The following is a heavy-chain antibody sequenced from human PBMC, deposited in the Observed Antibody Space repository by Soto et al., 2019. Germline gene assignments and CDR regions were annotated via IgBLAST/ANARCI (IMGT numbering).Heavy chain of an antibody. V-gene: IGHV5-51*01. J-gene: IGHJ4*02. CDR1: GYTFASYF. Sequence: GEYLQISSKVSGYTFASYFIGWVRQMPGKGLEWMGIICPDDSDTRYSPSFQGQVTISADKSITTAYLQWSSLKASDTAMYYCARHKAYDSSGFYYPFDYWGQGTLVTVSS. CDR3: ARHKAYDSSGFYYPFDY. D-gene: IGHD3-22*01. CDR2: ICPDDSDT.